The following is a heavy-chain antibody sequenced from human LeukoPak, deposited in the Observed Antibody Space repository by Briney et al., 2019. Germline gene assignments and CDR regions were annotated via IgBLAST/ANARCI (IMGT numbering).Heavy chain of an antibody. CDR2: IYYSGST. Sequence: SETLSLTCTVSGGSISSSSYYWGWIRQPPGKGLEWIGSIYYSGSTYHNPSLKGRVTISVDTSKNQLSLKLSSVTAADTAVYYCARLSGGPAAIYYYYYYMDVWGKGTTVTVSS. D-gene: IGHD2-2*02. CDR1: GGSISSSSYY. J-gene: IGHJ6*03. V-gene: IGHV4-39*01. CDR3: ARLSGGPAAIYYYYYYMDV.